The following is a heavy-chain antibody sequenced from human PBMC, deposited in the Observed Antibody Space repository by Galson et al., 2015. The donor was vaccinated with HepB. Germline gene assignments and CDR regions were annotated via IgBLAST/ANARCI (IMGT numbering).Heavy chain of an antibody. CDR1: GYSFTGYF. CDR2: MNPDTGDT. Sequence: SVKVSCKASGYSFTGYFIHWVRQAPGQGLEWIGWMNPDTGDTKYAQKFQDWVTMSRDASIKTAYLDLRRLTSDATAVYYCAREWDAFWSGYLYWGQGTLVSVSS. V-gene: IGHV1-2*04. J-gene: IGHJ4*02. CDR3: AREWDAFWSGYLY. D-gene: IGHD3-3*01.